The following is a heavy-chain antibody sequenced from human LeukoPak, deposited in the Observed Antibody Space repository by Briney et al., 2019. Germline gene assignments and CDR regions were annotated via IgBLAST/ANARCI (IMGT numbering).Heavy chain of an antibody. Sequence: GGSLRLSCAASGFTFSSYSMNWVRQAPGKGLEWVAVISYDGSNKYYADSVKGRFTISRDNSKNTLYLQMNSLRAEDTAVYYCANRRRGAAASSDYWGQGTLVTVSS. CDR3: ANRRRGAAASSDY. CDR1: GFTFSSYS. D-gene: IGHD6-13*01. CDR2: ISYDGSNK. J-gene: IGHJ4*02. V-gene: IGHV3-30*18.